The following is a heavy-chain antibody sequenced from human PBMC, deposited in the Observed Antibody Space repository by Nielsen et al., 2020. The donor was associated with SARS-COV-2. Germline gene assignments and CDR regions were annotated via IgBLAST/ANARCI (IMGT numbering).Heavy chain of an antibody. V-gene: IGHV1-69*13. CDR3: AREVKWELFRIFDY. CDR2: IIPIFGTA. CDR1: GYTFTTYG. Sequence: SVKVSCKASGYTFTTYGISWVRQAPGQGLEWMGGIIPIFGTANYAQKFQGRVTITADESTSTAYMELSSLRSEDTAVYYCAREVKWELFRIFDYWGQGTLVTVSS. D-gene: IGHD1-26*01. J-gene: IGHJ4*02.